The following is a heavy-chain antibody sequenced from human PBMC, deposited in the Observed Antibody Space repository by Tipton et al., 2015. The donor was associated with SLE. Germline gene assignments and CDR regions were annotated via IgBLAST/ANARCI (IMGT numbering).Heavy chain of an antibody. V-gene: IGHV4-4*07. CDR2: IYISGST. J-gene: IGHJ3*02. CDR1: GGSISSYY. Sequence: TLSLTCTVSGGSISSYYWSWIRQPAGKGLEWIGRIYISGSTNYTPSLKSRVTMSVDTSKNRFSLKLSSVTAADTAVYYCAGCGSGILDAFDIWGQGTMVTVSS. CDR3: AGCGSGILDAFDI. D-gene: IGHD3-10*01.